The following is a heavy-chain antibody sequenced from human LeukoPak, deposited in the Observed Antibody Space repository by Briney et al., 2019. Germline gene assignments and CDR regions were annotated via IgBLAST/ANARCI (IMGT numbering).Heavy chain of an antibody. CDR3: ARYYYDSSGYYSPRTFDY. D-gene: IGHD3-22*01. CDR2: IYYSGST. J-gene: IGHJ4*02. V-gene: IGHV4-59*12. CDR1: GGSISSYY. Sequence: SETLSLTCTVSGGSISSYYWSWIRQPPGKGLEWIGYIYYSGSTYYNPSLKSRVTISVDTSKNQFSLKLSSVTAADTAVYYCARYYYDSSGYYSPRTFDYWGQGTLVTVSS.